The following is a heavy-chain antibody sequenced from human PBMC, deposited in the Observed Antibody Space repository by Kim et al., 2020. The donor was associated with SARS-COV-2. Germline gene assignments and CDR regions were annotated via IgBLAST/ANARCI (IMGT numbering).Heavy chain of an antibody. CDR2: IIPILGIA. Sequence: SVKVSCKASGGTFSSYAISWVRQAPGQGLEWMGRIIPILGIANYAQKFQGRVTITADKSTSTAYRELSSLRSEDTAVYYCAREVLRDAFDIWGQGTMVT. V-gene: IGHV1-69*04. CDR1: GGTFSSYA. CDR3: AREVLRDAFDI. J-gene: IGHJ3*02.